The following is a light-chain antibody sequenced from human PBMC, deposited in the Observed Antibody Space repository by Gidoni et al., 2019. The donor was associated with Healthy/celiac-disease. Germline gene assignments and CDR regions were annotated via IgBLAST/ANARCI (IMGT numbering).Light chain of an antibody. CDR2: DAS. Sequence: EILLPQSPATLSLSPGERATLSRSASQSVSSYLHWYQQKPGQAPRPLIYDASNRATGVPAKFSGSGCGTDFTLTISSREPEEFAVYYCQQRSNWPPYTFGQGTKLEIK. J-gene: IGKJ2*01. CDR1: QSVSSY. CDR3: QQRSNWPPYT. V-gene: IGKV3-11*01.